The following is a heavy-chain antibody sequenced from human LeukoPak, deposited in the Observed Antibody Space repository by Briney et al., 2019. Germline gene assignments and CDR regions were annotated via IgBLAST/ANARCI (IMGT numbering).Heavy chain of an antibody. D-gene: IGHD6-13*01. J-gene: IGHJ3*02. CDR2: ISYDGSNK. V-gene: IGHV3-30*03. CDR1: GFTFSSYG. CDR3: ARAYSSSDVADAFDI. Sequence: GRSLRLSCAASGFTFSSYGMHWVRQAPGKGLEWVAVISYDGSNKYYADSVKGRFTISRDNSKNTLYLQMNSLRAEDTAVYYCARAYSSSDVADAFDIWGQGTMVTVSS.